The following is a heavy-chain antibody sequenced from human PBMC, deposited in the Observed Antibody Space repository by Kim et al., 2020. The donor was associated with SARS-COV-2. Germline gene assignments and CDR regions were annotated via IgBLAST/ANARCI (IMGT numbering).Heavy chain of an antibody. CDR3: AGGGITMVRGVITRGVKHKIFDY. CDR1: GGSFSGYY. V-gene: IGHV4-34*01. D-gene: IGHD3-10*01. Sequence: SETLSLTCAVYGGSFSGYYWSWIRQPPGKGLEWIGEINHSGSTNYNPSLKSRVTISVDTSKNQFSLKLSSVTAADTAVYYCAGGGITMVRGVITRGVKHKIFDYWGQGTLVTVSS. J-gene: IGHJ4*02. CDR2: INHSGST.